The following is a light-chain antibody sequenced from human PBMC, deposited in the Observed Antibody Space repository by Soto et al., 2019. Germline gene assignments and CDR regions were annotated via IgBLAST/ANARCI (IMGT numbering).Light chain of an antibody. Sequence: DIQVTQSPSSLSASIGDRVTISCRASQYIGYYLNWCQQKPGKAPKVLISATCSLQSGVPSRFSGSGSGTDFTLTISSVQPEDFATYYCQQSYNSPQTFGQGTKVEIK. CDR2: ATC. V-gene: IGKV1-39*01. J-gene: IGKJ1*01. CDR3: QQSYNSPQT. CDR1: QYIGYY.